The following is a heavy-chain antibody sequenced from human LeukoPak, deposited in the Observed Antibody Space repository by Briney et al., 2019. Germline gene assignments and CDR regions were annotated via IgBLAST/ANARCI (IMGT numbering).Heavy chain of an antibody. CDR2: INPNTGDT. D-gene: IGHD3-10*01. V-gene: IGHV1-2*02. CDR3: SRYYRYFDY. Sequence: ASVKVSCKASGYTFTGYYVHWVRQAPGQGLEWMGWINPNTGDTNYAQKFQGRVTMTRDTSINTAYMDLSGLRSDDTAVYFCSRYYRYFDYWGQGTLVTVSS. J-gene: IGHJ4*02. CDR1: GYTFTGYY.